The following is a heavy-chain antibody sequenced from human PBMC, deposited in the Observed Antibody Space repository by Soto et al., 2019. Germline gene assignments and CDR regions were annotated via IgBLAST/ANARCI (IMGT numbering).Heavy chain of an antibody. Sequence: ASVKVSCKASGYTFTSYGLSWVRQAPGQGLEWMGWISAYNGNTNYAQKLQGRVTMTTDTSTSTAYMELRSLRSDDTAVYYCARDERDDWRYYYMDVWGKGTTVTVSS. D-gene: IGHD1-1*01. J-gene: IGHJ6*03. CDR1: GYTFTSYG. CDR3: ARDERDDWRYYYMDV. V-gene: IGHV1-18*01. CDR2: ISAYNGNT.